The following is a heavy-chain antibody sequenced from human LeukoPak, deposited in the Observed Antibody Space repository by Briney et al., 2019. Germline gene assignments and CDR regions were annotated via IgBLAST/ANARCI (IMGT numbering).Heavy chain of an antibody. J-gene: IGHJ4*02. CDR2: IHPSGGGT. CDR1: GYTFTDYY. V-gene: IGHV1-46*01. D-gene: IGHD5-18*01. CDR3: ARMAMDPAMVTDFFDL. Sequence: ASVKISCKASGYTFTDYYMYWVRQAPGQGPECMGVIHPSGGGTTYAQKFQGRVTLTKDTATSTVYIELSSLRSDDTAVYYCARMAMDPAMVTDFFDLWGQGTLLIVSA.